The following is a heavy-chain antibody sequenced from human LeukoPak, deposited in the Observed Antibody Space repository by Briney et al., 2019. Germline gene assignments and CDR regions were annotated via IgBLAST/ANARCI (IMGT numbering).Heavy chain of an antibody. CDR1: GFTFSSYS. V-gene: IGHV3-21*01. CDR3: ARDGYYDFWSGYPDY. J-gene: IGHJ4*02. Sequence: GGCLRLSCAASGFTFSSYSMNWVRQAPGKGLEWISSISSSSSYIYYADSVKGRFTISRDNAKNSLYLQMNSLRAEDTAVYYCARDGYYDFWSGYPDYWGQGTLVTVSS. CDR2: ISSSSSYI. D-gene: IGHD3-3*01.